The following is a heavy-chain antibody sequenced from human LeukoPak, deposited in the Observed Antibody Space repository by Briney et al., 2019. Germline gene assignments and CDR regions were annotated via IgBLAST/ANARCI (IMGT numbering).Heavy chain of an antibody. CDR2: IYPGDSDT. Sequence: GESLKISCQGSGYSFTSYWIGWVRPMPGKGLEWMGIIYPGDSDTRYSPSFQGQVTISADKSISTAYLQWSSLKASDTAMYYCARSRDRGIAARPYDYWGQGTLVTVSS. J-gene: IGHJ4*02. D-gene: IGHD6-6*01. CDR1: GYSFTSYW. V-gene: IGHV5-51*01. CDR3: ARSRDRGIAARPYDY.